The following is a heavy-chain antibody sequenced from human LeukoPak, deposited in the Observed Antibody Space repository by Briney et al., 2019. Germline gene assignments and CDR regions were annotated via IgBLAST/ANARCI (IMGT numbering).Heavy chain of an antibody. CDR3: ASDQYPILTGYYMGYFDH. V-gene: IGHV3-15*01. J-gene: IGHJ4*02. CDR1: GFIFSKAW. D-gene: IGHD3-9*01. Sequence: PGGSLRLSCAASGFIFSKAWMGWVRRAPGKGLEWVGRIKSKTDGGTTDYAAPVKGRFTISRDDSKKTLCLQMNSLNTKGPLWYYCASDQYPILTGYYMGYFDHWGQGTLVTVSS. CDR2: IKSKTDGGTT.